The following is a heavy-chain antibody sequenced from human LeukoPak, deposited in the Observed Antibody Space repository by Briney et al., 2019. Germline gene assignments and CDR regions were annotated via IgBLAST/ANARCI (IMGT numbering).Heavy chain of an antibody. D-gene: IGHD1-26*01. CDR3: AKDSDSGSPDY. Sequence: RGSLRLSCAASGFTFSSYGMHWVRQAPGKGLEWVAVISYDGSNKYYADSVKGRFAISRDNSKNTLYLQMNSLRAEDTAVYYCAKDSDSGSPDYWGQGTLVTVSS. CDR2: ISYDGSNK. CDR1: GFTFSSYG. V-gene: IGHV3-30*18. J-gene: IGHJ4*02.